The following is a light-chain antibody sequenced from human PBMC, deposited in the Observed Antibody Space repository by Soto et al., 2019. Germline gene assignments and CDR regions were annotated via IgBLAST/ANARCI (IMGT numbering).Light chain of an antibody. CDR2: GAS. CDR1: QRINSE. Sequence: EIVMTQSPATLSLSPGERAALSCRASQRINSELAWYQQKPGQPHRLLIYGASTRATGVPARFTGSESGSEFTLTISGLQSEDFAVYYCQQGHNWPLTFGQGTRLEI. V-gene: IGKV3-15*01. CDR3: QQGHNWPLT. J-gene: IGKJ2*01.